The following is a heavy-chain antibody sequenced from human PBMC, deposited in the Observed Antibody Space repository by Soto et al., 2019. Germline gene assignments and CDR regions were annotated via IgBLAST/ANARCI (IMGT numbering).Heavy chain of an antibody. CDR2: ISGSGGST. CDR3: AKDHYDFWSRYQEPYYYYGMDV. J-gene: IGHJ6*02. Sequence: PGGALRVSCAAAGFTFSSYAMSWVRQAPGKGLEWVSAISGSGGSTYYADSVKGRFTISRDNSKNTLYLQMNSLRAEDTDVYYCAKDHYDFWSRYQEPYYYYGMDVWAQGTTVNVSS. CDR1: GFTFSSYA. V-gene: IGHV3-23*01. D-gene: IGHD3-3*01.